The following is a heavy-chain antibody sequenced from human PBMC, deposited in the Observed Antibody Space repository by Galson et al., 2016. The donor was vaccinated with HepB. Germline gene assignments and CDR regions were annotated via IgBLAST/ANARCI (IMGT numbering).Heavy chain of an antibody. D-gene: IGHD2/OR15-2a*01. J-gene: IGHJ4*02. CDR2: DSMDGRRK. V-gene: IGHV3-30*03. CDR3: ARRHEYCPPVGCSVDY. Sequence: SLRLSCAASGFTFSNYGMHWVRQAPGKGLEWVAADSMDGRRKFYADSVKGRFTISRDYSNSMLFLQMSSLRADDTAVYYCARRHEYCPPVGCSVDYWGQGTLVSVSS. CDR1: GFTFSNYG.